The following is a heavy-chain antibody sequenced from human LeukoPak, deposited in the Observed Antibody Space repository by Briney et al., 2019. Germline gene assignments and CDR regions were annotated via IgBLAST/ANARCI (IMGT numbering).Heavy chain of an antibody. Sequence: GGSLRLSCAASGFTFSSYWMSWVRQAPGKGLEWVANIKQDGSEKYYVDSVKGRFTISRDNAKNSLYLQMNSLRAEHTAVYYCAKDRQVVRGVIRRGYFDYWGQGTLVTVSS. D-gene: IGHD3-10*01. J-gene: IGHJ4*02. CDR1: GFTFSSYW. CDR3: AKDRQVVRGVIRRGYFDY. CDR2: IKQDGSEK. V-gene: IGHV3-7*01.